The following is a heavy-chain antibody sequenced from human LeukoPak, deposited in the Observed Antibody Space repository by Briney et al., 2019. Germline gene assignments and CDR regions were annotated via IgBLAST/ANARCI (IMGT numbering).Heavy chain of an antibody. J-gene: IGHJ1*01. CDR1: GGSISTYY. D-gene: IGHD6-19*01. Sequence: WETLSLTCTVSGGSISTYYWSWIRQPPGKGLEWIGYIYYSGSTNYNPSLKSRVTISLDTSKNQFSLRLSSVTAADTAVYYCAREQSDITVVAQAYFQYWGQGTLVTVSS. CDR3: AREQSDITVVAQAYFQY. V-gene: IGHV4-59*01. CDR2: IYYSGST.